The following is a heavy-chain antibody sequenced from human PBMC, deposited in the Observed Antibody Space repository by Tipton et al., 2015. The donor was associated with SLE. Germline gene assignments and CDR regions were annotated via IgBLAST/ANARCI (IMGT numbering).Heavy chain of an antibody. Sequence: LRLSCTVSGVSISNYYWSWIRQPPGKGLEWIGYIYYSGSTNYNPSLKSRVTISVDTSKKQFSLKLSSVTAADTAVYYCARVVKGSSWYWFDPWGQGTLVTVSS. J-gene: IGHJ5*02. CDR1: GVSISNYY. D-gene: IGHD6-13*01. V-gene: IGHV4-59*01. CDR3: ARVVKGSSWYWFDP. CDR2: IYYSGST.